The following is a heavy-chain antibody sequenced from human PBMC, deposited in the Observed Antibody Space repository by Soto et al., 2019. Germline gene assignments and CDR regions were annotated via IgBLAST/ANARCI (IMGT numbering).Heavy chain of an antibody. J-gene: IGHJ4*02. CDR1: GFTFSSYA. V-gene: IGHV3-23*01. CDR2: ISGSGGST. Sequence: EVQLLESGGGLVQPGGSLRLSCAASGFTFSSYAMSWVRQAPGKGLEWVSAISGSGGSTYYADSVKGRFTISRDNSKNTLYLQMNSLKAEDTAVYYCAKGGYDFWSGYSNLYYFEYWGQGTLVTVSS. D-gene: IGHD3-3*01. CDR3: AKGGYDFWSGYSNLYYFEY.